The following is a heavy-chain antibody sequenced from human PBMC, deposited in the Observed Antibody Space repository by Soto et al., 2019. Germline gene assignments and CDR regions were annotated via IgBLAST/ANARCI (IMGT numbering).Heavy chain of an antibody. J-gene: IGHJ5*02. CDR3: ARVGIVVVAATTNWFDP. Sequence: QVQLVQSGAEVKKPGASVKVSCKASGYTFTSYGISWVRQAPGQGLEWMGWISAYNGNTNYAQKLQGRVTVTTDPSTSTAYMELRSLRSDDTAVYYGARVGIVVVAATTNWFDPWGQGTLVTVSS. V-gene: IGHV1-18*01. CDR1: GYTFTSYG. CDR2: ISAYNGNT. D-gene: IGHD2-15*01.